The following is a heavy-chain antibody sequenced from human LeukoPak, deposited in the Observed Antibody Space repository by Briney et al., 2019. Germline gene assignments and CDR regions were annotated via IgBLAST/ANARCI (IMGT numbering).Heavy chain of an antibody. CDR3: ASSLFTAIVVSSHAFVL. CDR2: IYYSGST. CDR1: GGSISSYY. D-gene: IGHD5-18*01. J-gene: IGHJ3*01. V-gene: IGHV4-59*08. Sequence: PSETLSLTCTVSGGSISSYYWSWIRQPPGKGLEWIGYIYYSGSTNYNPSLKSRVTISVDTSKNQFSLKLSSVTAADTAVYYCASSLFTAIVVSSHAFVLGPQKPMVSVSS.